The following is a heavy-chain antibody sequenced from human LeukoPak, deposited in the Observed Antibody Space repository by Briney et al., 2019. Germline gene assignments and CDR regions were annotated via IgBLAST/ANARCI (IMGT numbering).Heavy chain of an antibody. Sequence: ASVKVSCKASGYTFTSYGISWVRQAPGQGLEWMGGIIPIFGTANYAQKFQGRVTITADKSTSTAYMELSSLRSEDTAVYYCARGGGGYNPRPFYYFDYWGQGTLVTVSS. V-gene: IGHV1-69*06. CDR2: IIPIFGTA. CDR1: GYTFTSYG. J-gene: IGHJ4*02. CDR3: ARGGGGYNPRPFYYFDY. D-gene: IGHD5-24*01.